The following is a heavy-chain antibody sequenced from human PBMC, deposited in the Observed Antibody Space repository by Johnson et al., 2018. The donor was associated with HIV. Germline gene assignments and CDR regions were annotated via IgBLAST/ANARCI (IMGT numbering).Heavy chain of an antibody. Sequence: EQLVESGGGLVQPGGSLRLSCTVSGFTFSNAWMNWVRQAPRKGLEWVGRIKSKTDGGTTDYAAPVQGRFIISRDDSNNTLYLQLNSLQAEDTAVYYCARGRPWGWELRRDAFDLWGPGTMVTVSS. V-gene: IGHV3-15*01. CDR1: GFTFSNAW. CDR2: IKSKTDGGTT. D-gene: IGHD1-26*01. J-gene: IGHJ3*01. CDR3: ARGRPWGWELRRDAFDL.